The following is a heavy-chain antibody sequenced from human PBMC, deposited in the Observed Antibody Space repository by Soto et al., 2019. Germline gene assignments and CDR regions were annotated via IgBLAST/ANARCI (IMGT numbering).Heavy chain of an antibody. V-gene: IGHV4-39*07. J-gene: IGHJ6*03. CDR3: ARGGFIGSSYNITHYYMDV. CDR2: INHSGST. CDR1: GGSISSSSYY. D-gene: IGHD6-6*01. Sequence: SETLSLTCTVSGGSISSSSYYWGWIRQPPGKGLEWIGEINHSGSTNYNPSLKSRVTISVDTSKNQFSLKLSSVTAADTAVYYCARGGFIGSSYNITHYYMDVWGKGTTVTVSS.